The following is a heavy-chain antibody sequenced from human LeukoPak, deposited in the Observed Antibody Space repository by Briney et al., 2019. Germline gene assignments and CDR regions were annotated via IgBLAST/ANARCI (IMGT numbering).Heavy chain of an antibody. J-gene: IGHJ2*01. CDR3: ARKTDRPGEVGRDRFFDL. CDR1: GFTFSSYE. D-gene: IGHD2-15*01. CDR2: TSVGANAM. V-gene: IGHV3-48*03. Sequence: GWPMRLSCAASGFTFSSYEMSWVRLAAGEGLECLSYTSVGANAMNYADSVRGRSTTSRDDANNSVYLQMNSLRDEDTAIYYCARKTDRPGEVGRDRFFDLWGRGTLVTVSS.